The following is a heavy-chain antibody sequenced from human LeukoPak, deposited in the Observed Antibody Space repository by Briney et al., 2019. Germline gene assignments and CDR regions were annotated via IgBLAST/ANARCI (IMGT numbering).Heavy chain of an antibody. Sequence: GASVKVSCKASGYTFTSYAMHWVRQAPGQRLEWMGWINAGNGNTKYSQEFQGRVTITRDTSASTAYMELSSLRSEDMAVYYCARLRWLVRNYFDYWGQGTLVTVSS. J-gene: IGHJ4*02. D-gene: IGHD6-19*01. CDR2: INAGNGNT. CDR1: GYTFTSYA. CDR3: ARLRWLVRNYFDY. V-gene: IGHV1-3*03.